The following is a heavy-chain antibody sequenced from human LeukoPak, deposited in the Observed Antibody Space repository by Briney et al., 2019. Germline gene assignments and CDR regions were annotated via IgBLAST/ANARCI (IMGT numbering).Heavy chain of an antibody. CDR1: GYTLTELS. CDR3: ATSRREWLGLS. CDR2: FDPEDGET. Sequence: ASVKVSCKVSGYTLTELSMHWVRQAPGKGLEWMGGFDPEDGETIYAQKFQGRVTMTGDTSTDTAYMELSSLRSEDTAVYYCATSRREWLGLSWGQGTLVTVSS. J-gene: IGHJ4*02. V-gene: IGHV1-24*01. D-gene: IGHD6-19*01.